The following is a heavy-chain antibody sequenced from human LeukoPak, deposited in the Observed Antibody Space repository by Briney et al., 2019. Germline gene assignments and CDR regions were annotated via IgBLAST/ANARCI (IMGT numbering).Heavy chain of an antibody. CDR2: ISAYNGNT. D-gene: IGHD2-2*01. CDR1: GYTFTSYG. Sequence: ASVKVSCKASGYTFTSYGISWVRQAPGQGLEWMGWISAYNGNTNYAQKLQGRVTMTTDTSTSTAYMELRSLRSDDTAVYYCARGCSSTSCYAWYYYYGMDVWGQGTTVTVSS. V-gene: IGHV1-18*01. CDR3: ARGCSSTSCYAWYYYYGMDV. J-gene: IGHJ6*02.